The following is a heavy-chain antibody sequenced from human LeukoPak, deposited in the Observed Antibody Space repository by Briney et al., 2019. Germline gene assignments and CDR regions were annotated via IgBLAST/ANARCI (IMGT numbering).Heavy chain of an antibody. CDR2: IYWDGDE. Sequence: SGPTLVNPTQTLTLTCTFSGFSLSTSGMGVGWIRQPPGKALEWLALIYWDGDERYSPSSKSRLTITKDSSKNQVVLTMTNMDPVDTATYYCAHKVEVGVNTRYFQHWGQGTLVTVSS. J-gene: IGHJ1*01. CDR3: AHKVEVGVNTRYFQH. D-gene: IGHD1-26*01. V-gene: IGHV2-5*02. CDR1: GFSLSTSGMG.